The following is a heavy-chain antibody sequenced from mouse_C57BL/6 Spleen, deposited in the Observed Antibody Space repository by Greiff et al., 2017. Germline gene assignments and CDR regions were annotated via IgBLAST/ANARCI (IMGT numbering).Heavy chain of an antibody. D-gene: IGHD5-5*01. J-gene: IGHJ4*01. CDR3: ARVGGFYLYAMDY. CDR1: GYTFTSYW. Sequence: QVQLKQPGAELVKPGASVKLSCKASGYTFTSYWMHWVKQRPGRGLEWIGKIDPNSGGTKYNEKVKSKATLTVDKPSSTAYMQLSSLTSEDFAVYYGARVGGFYLYAMDYWGQGTSVTVSS. V-gene: IGHV1-72*01. CDR2: IDPNSGGT.